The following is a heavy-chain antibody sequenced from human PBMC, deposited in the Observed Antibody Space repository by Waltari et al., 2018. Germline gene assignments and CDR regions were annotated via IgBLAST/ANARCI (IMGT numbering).Heavy chain of an antibody. Sequence: QVQLVQSGAEVKKPGASVKVSCKASGYTFTSYYMHWVRQAPGQGREWMGIINPSGGSTSYAQKFQGRVTMTRDTFTSTVYMELSRLRSDDTAVYYCAREGAGNRLYYYMDVWGKGTTVTISS. V-gene: IGHV1-46*01. CDR1: GYTFTSYY. CDR2: INPSGGST. J-gene: IGHJ6*03. CDR3: AREGAGNRLYYYMDV. D-gene: IGHD1-1*01.